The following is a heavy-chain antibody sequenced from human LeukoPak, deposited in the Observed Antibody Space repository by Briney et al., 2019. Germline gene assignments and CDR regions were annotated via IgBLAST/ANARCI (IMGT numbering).Heavy chain of an antibody. CDR3: ARDRGWRDGYKSPSDY. Sequence: SETVSLTCSVSGGSIGSSSYYWGWIRQPPGQAREWIATIYYSGSTYYNPSLKSRVTISVDTSKNQFSLKVSSVTAADTAVYYCARDRGWRDGYKSPSDYWGQGTLVTVSS. CDR1: GGSIGSSSYY. CDR2: IYYSGST. D-gene: IGHD5-24*01. V-gene: IGHV4-39*02. J-gene: IGHJ4*02.